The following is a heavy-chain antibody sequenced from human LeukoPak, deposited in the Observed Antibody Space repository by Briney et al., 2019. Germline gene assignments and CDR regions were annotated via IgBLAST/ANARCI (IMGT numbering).Heavy chain of an antibody. Sequence: ASVKVSCKASGYTFTGYYMHWVRQAPGQGLEWMGWINPNSGGTNYAQKFQGWVTMTRDTSISTAYMELSRLRSEDTAVYYCVPRLRYFDWTINNPWGQGTLVTVSS. V-gene: IGHV1-2*04. CDR1: GYTFTGYY. CDR3: VPRLRYFDWTINNP. J-gene: IGHJ5*02. D-gene: IGHD3-9*01. CDR2: INPNSGGT.